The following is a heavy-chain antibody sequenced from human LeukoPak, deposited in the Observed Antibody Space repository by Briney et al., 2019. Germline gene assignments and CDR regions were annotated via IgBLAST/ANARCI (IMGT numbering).Heavy chain of an antibody. CDR1: GGSFSGYY. V-gene: IGHV4-34*01. CDR3: ARFYCSGGSCHDY. D-gene: IGHD2-15*01. J-gene: IGHJ4*02. Sequence: PSETLSLTCAVYGGSFSGYYWSWIRQPPGKGLEWIGEINHSGSTNYNPSLKSRVTISVDTSKNQFSLKLSSVTAADTAVYYCARFYCSGGSCHDYWGQGTLVTVSS. CDR2: INHSGST.